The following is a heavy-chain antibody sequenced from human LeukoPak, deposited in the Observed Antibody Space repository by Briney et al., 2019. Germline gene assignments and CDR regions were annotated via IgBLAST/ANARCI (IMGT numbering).Heavy chain of an antibody. V-gene: IGHV1-18*01. CDR1: GYTFTSYG. Sequence: ASVKVSCKASGYTFTSYGVSWVRQAPGQGLEWMGWISTYGGGTNYAQNLQGRVTVTTDTSTTTVYMELRSLRSDDTAVYYCARPSTDAAGYYFDYWGQGTLVTVSS. CDR2: ISTYGGGT. D-gene: IGHD6-13*01. CDR3: ARPSTDAAGYYFDY. J-gene: IGHJ4*02.